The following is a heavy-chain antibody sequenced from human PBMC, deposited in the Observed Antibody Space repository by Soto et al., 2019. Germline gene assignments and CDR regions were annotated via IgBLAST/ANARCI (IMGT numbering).Heavy chain of an antibody. CDR1: GYSFTSTY. CDR2: INPAGGTT. D-gene: IGHD2-21*02. CDR3: ALKVVTYYDN. V-gene: IGHV1-46*01. Sequence: VQLMQSGAEVKKPGASVRISCRASGYSFTSTYVHWVRQAPGQGPEWMGIINPAGGTTYYAQKFQGRLTITSDTSTDTVFMDLNDLTSEDTAVYFCALKVVTYYDNWGQGTMLTVSS. J-gene: IGHJ4*02.